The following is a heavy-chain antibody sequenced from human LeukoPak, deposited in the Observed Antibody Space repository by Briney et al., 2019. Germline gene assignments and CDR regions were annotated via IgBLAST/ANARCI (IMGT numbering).Heavy chain of an antibody. CDR3: ARTGIWFGELVYYMDV. J-gene: IGHJ6*03. CDR1: GFTFSSYE. V-gene: IGHV3-48*03. Sequence: AGGSLRLSCAASGFTFSSYEMNWVRQAPGKGLEWVSYISSSGSTIYYADSVKGRFTISRDNAKNSLYLQMNSLRAEDTAVYYCARTGIWFGELVYYMDVWGKGTTVTISS. D-gene: IGHD3-10*01. CDR2: ISSSGSTI.